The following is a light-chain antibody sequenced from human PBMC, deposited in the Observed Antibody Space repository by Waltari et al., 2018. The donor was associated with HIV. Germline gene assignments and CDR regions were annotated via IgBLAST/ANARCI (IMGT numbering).Light chain of an antibody. CDR3: SSYTANETLV. CDR1: SRDIGLYHY. Sequence: HSALTQPASVSGSPGQSLSISCTGTSRDIGLYHYVSWYQQYPGKAPQVLIYGVNSRPLGISFRFSGSKSGNTASLTISGLQAEDEADYYCSSYTANETLVFGGGTKLTVL. CDR2: GVN. J-gene: IGLJ2*01. V-gene: IGLV2-14*03.